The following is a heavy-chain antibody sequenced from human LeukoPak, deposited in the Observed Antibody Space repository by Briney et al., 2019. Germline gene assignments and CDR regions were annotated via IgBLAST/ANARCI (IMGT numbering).Heavy chain of an antibody. D-gene: IGHD3-22*01. CDR3: ARDRDSSGYLDAFDI. V-gene: IGHV3-30-3*01. Sequence: GGSLRLSCAASGFTFSSYAMHRVRQAPGKGLEWVAVISCDGSNKYYADSVKGRFTISRDNSKNTLYLQMNSLRAEDTAVYYCARDRDSSGYLDAFDIWGQGTMVTVSS. J-gene: IGHJ3*02. CDR1: GFTFSSYA. CDR2: ISCDGSNK.